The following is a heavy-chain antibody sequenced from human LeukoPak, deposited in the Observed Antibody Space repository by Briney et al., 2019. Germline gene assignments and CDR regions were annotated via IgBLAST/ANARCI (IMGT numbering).Heavy chain of an antibody. D-gene: IGHD6-19*01. V-gene: IGHV4-4*02. CDR1: GGSISSSNW. J-gene: IGHJ4*02. CDR3: ARGPVRYSSGFGY. CDR2: IYHSGST. Sequence: PSGTLSLTCAVSGGSISSSNWWSWVRQPPGKGLEWIGEIYHSGSTNYNPSLKSRVTISVDKSKNQYSLKLSSVTAADTAVYYCARGPVRYSSGFGYWGQGTLVTVSS.